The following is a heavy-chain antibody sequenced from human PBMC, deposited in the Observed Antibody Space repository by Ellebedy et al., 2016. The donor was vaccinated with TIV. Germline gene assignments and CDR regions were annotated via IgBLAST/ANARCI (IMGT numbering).Heavy chain of an antibody. CDR1: GFTFSSYA. J-gene: IGHJ3*02. CDR2: ISYDGSNK. CDR3: EIYCSSTSCYGNGDAFDI. D-gene: IGHD2-2*01. Sequence: GGSLRLSCAASGFTFSSYAMHWVRQAPGKGLEWVAVISYDGSNKYYADSVKGRFTISRDNSKNTLYLQMNSLRAEDTAVYYCEIYCSSTSCYGNGDAFDIWGQGTMVTVSS. V-gene: IGHV3-30*04.